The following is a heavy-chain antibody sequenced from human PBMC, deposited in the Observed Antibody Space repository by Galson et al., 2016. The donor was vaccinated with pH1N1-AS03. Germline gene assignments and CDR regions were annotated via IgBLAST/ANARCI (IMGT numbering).Heavy chain of an antibody. Sequence: VKVSCKASGYIFTGFYVHWVRQAPGQGLEWMGWINPDNGVTNYAQKFQAWVTMTGDTSISTAYMELYGLKSDDTAVYYCARDPRGPCSSATCATTYYFGMDVWGQGTTVIVSS. CDR1: GYIFTGFY. D-gene: IGHD1-26*01. J-gene: IGHJ6*02. V-gene: IGHV1-2*04. CDR3: ARDPRGPCSSATCATTYYFGMDV. CDR2: INPDNGVT.